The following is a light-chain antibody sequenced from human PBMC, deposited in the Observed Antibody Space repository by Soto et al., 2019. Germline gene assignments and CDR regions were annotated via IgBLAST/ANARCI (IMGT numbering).Light chain of an antibody. V-gene: IGLV2-14*03. CDR2: DVS. CDR3: NSYSSSSTLYV. CDR1: SSDVGAYNH. Sequence: QSALTQPASVSGSPGQSITISCTGTSSDVGAYNHVSWYQQHPGKAPKLMSSDVSNRPSGVSNRFSGSKSGNTASLTISGLQAEDEADYYCNSYSSSSTLYVFGTGTKLTFL. J-gene: IGLJ1*01.